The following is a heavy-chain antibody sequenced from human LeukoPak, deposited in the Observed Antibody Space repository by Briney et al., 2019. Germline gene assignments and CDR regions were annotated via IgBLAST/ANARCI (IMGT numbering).Heavy chain of an antibody. V-gene: IGHV4-39*01. CDR1: GGSISSNSYY. D-gene: IGHD6-6*01. Sequence: SETLSLTCIVSGGSISSNSYYWGWIRQPPGKGLEWIGSIYYSGSTYYNPSLRSRVTISVDTSKNQFSLKLSSVTAADTAVYYCASSSIADPYSYHGMDVWGQGTTVTVSS. CDR3: ASSSIADPYSYHGMDV. CDR2: IYYSGST. J-gene: IGHJ6*02.